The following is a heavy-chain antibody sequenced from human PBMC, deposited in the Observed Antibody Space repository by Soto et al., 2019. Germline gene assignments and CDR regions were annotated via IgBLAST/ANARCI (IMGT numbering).Heavy chain of an antibody. Sequence: PSETLSLTFAVSGGSFTSNNWWTWVRQPPGQGLEWIGEIYRTGSTNYNPSLKSRVTISLDKSDNQFSLKVASLTAADTDVYYCARRDPGTSVDYWGQGTLVTVYS. CDR2: IYRTGST. V-gene: IGHV4-4*02. J-gene: IGHJ4*02. CDR1: GGSFTSNNW. D-gene: IGHD1-7*01. CDR3: ARRDPGTSVDY.